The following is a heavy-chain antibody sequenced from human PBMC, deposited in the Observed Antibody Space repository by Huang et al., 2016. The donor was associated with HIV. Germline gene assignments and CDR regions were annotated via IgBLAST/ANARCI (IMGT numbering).Heavy chain of an antibody. CDR3: AVGGRTASYFHFDP. J-gene: IGHJ5*02. D-gene: IGHD3-9*01. Sequence: EVRFQESGGGQVQPGGSLKLSCVASGFTFLDFWMHWARPVPGEGWVWVGRINSDGTYIDYADSVRGRVVVSRNNARDILSLEMSSLRPEDTGVYFCAVGGRTASYFHFDPRGQGIPVIV. V-gene: IGHV3-74*01. CDR1: GFTFLDFW. CDR2: INSDGTYI.